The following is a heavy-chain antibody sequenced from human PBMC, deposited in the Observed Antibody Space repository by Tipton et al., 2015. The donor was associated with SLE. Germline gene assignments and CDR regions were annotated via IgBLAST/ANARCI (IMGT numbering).Heavy chain of an antibody. CDR2: MHHNGST. CDR1: LYSIGSGFY. V-gene: IGHV4-38-2*02. D-gene: IGHD1-14*01. J-gene: IGHJ4*02. Sequence: TLSLTCTVSLYSIGSGFYWDWVRRPPGKGLECIATMHHNGSTYYNPSLRSRVTISMDTPRHQFSLRLKSVTAADTAVYYCATGHFDYWGQGSLATVSS. CDR3: ATGHFDY.